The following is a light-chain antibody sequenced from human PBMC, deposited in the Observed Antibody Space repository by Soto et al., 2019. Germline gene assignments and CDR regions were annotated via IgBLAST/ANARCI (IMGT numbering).Light chain of an antibody. CDR1: NSDVGGYNY. V-gene: IGLV2-8*01. Sequence: QSALTQPPSASGSPGQSVAISCTGTNSDVGGYNYVSWYQQHPGKAPKLMIYDVNKRPSGVPDRFSGSKSGNTASLTVSGLQAEDESDYYCSSYAGSTTFDVFGTGTNVTVL. CDR3: SSYAGSTTFDV. J-gene: IGLJ1*01. CDR2: DVN.